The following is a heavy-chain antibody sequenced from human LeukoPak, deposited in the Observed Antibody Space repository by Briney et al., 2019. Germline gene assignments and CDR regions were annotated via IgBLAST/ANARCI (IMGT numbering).Heavy chain of an antibody. CDR1: GFTFSSYE. CDR2: ISSSGSTI. J-gene: IGHJ4*02. V-gene: IGHV3-48*03. D-gene: IGHD6-19*01. CDR3: AKDRRDVYNSGWLDFDY. Sequence: GGSLRLSCAASGFTFSSYEMNWVRQAPGKGLEWVSYISSSGSTIYYADSVKGRFTISRDNAKNSLYLQMNSLRAEDTAVYYCAKDRRDVYNSGWLDFDYWGQGTLVTVSS.